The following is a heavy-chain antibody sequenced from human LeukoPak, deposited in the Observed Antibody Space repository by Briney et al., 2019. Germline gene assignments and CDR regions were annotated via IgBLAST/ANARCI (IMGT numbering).Heavy chain of an antibody. J-gene: IGHJ4*02. CDR1: GDSISSGVYC. CDR3: ARASGGSYPYFDY. D-gene: IGHD2-15*01. Sequence: PSETLSLTCTVSGDSISSGVYCWSWIRQHPGKGLEWIGYIYYSGSTYYNPSLKSRVTILVDTSKNQFSLKLSSVTAADTAIYYCARASGGSYPYFDYWGQGTLVTVSS. V-gene: IGHV4-31*03. CDR2: IYYSGST.